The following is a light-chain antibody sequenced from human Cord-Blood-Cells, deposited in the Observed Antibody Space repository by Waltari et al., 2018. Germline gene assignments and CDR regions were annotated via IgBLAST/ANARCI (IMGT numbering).Light chain of an antibody. CDR3: QQYDNLRPT. V-gene: IGKV1-33*01. Sequence: DIQMTQSPSSLSASVGDRVTITCQASQDISNYLNWYQQKPGKAPKLLMYDASNLETGGPSRFSGSGSGTKFTFTISSLQPEDIATYYCQQYDNLRPTFGPGTKVDIK. J-gene: IGKJ3*01. CDR1: QDISNY. CDR2: DAS.